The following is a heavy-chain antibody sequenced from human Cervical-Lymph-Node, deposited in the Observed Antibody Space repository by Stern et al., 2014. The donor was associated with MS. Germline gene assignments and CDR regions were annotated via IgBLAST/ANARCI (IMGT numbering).Heavy chain of an antibody. CDR1: GSTVNSNY. CDR2: FYSGIST. J-gene: IGHJ5*02. V-gene: IGHV3-66*01. Sequence: VQLVESGGTLVQPGGALRLPCAASGSTVNSNYMTWGRPAPGQGLAWVSIFYSGISTYYAESVKGRFSFSIDNSKNTLYLQMNNLRVEDTAMYYCTREMAARRLDPWGQGTLVIVSA. CDR3: TREMAARRLDP. D-gene: IGHD5-24*01.